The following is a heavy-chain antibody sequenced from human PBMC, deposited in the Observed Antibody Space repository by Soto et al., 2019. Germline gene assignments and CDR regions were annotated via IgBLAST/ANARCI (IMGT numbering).Heavy chain of an antibody. D-gene: IGHD1-20*01. CDR2: TYYRSKWYN. Sequence: PSQTLSLTCAISGDSFSSNSAALNWIRQSPSRGLEWLGRTYYRSKWYNDYAVSVKSRITINPDTSKNQFSLQLNSVTPEDTAVYYCARAPHYNSNGLNWFDPWGQGTLVTVSS. V-gene: IGHV6-1*01. CDR1: GDSFSSNSAA. CDR3: ARAPHYNSNGLNWFDP. J-gene: IGHJ5*02.